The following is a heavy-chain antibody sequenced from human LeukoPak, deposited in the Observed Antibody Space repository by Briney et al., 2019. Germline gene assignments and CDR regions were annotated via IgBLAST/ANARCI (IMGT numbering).Heavy chain of an antibody. CDR3: ASRSSGWYYFDY. CDR1: GGSFSDYF. D-gene: IGHD6-19*01. CDR2: ISHSGST. J-gene: IGHJ4*02. V-gene: IGHV4-34*01. Sequence: SETLSLTCAVYGGSFSDYFWSWIRQPPGKGLEWIGEISHSGSTTYNPSLRSRVTISGDTSKKQFSLKLSSVTAADTAVYYCASRSSGWYYFDYWGQGTLVTVSS.